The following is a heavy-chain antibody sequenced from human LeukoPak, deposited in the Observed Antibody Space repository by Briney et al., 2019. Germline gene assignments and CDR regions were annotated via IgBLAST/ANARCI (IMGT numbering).Heavy chain of an antibody. CDR2: ISGSGGST. CDR3: AKDHRPGIAVAGMSAFDT. D-gene: IGHD6-19*01. V-gene: IGHV3-23*01. J-gene: IGHJ3*02. CDR1: GFTFSSYA. Sequence: GGSLRLSCAASGFTFSSYAMSWVRQAPGKGLEWVSAISGSGGSTYYADSVKGRFTISRDNSKNTLYLQMNSLRAEDTAVYYCAKDHRPGIAVAGMSAFDTWDQGTMVTVSS.